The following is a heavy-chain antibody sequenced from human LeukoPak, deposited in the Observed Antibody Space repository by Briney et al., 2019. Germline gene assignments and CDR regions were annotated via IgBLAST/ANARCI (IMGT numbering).Heavy chain of an antibody. V-gene: IGHV4-30-4*01. CDR1: GGSISSGDYY. CDR3: ARERESYYYGSGSYGPGPFDP. Sequence: PSETLSLTCTVSGGSISSGDYYWRWIRQSPGKGLEWIGYIDYSGSTYYNPSLKSRVTISVDTSKNQFSLKLSSVTAADTAVYYCARERESYYYGSGSYGPGPFDPWGQGTLVTVSS. CDR2: IDYSGST. J-gene: IGHJ5*02. D-gene: IGHD3-10*01.